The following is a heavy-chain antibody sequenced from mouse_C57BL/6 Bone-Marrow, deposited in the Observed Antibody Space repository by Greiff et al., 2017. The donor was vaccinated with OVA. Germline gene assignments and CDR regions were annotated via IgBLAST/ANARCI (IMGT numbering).Heavy chain of an antibody. J-gene: IGHJ1*03. CDR2: ISSGGDYI. V-gene: IGHV5-9-1*02. CDR1: GFTFSSYA. Sequence: EVKLVESGEGLVKTGGSLKLSCAASGFTFSSYAMSWVRQTPEKRLEWVAYISSGGDYIYYADTVKGRFTISRDNARNTLYLQMSSLKSEDTAMYYCTRPVVDWYFDVWGTGTTVTVSS. D-gene: IGHD1-1*01. CDR3: TRPVVDWYFDV.